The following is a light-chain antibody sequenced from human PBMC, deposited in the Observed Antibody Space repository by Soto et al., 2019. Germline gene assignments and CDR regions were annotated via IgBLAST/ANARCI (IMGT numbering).Light chain of an antibody. Sequence: EIVLTQSPGTLSLSPGERATLSCRASQSVSSSYLAWYQQKPGQAPRLLIYGASSRATGIPDRFSGSGSGITYSQTLSSLEPGGCAVYYCQKHERSPPTLGGGTKV. CDR1: QSVSSSY. CDR2: GAS. J-gene: IGKJ4*01. V-gene: IGKV3-20*01. CDR3: QKHERSPPT.